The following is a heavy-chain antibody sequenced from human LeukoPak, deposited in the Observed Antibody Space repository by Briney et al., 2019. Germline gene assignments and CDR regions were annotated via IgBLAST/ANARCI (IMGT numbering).Heavy chain of an antibody. V-gene: IGHV3-30-3*02. J-gene: IGHJ4*02. CDR2: ISYDGSNK. Sequence: PGRSLRLSCAASGFTFSSYAMHWVRQAPGKGLEWVAVISYDGSNKYYADSVKGRFTISRDNSKNTLYLQMNSLRAEDTAVYYCAKSIQFGGSYDYWGQGTLVTVSS. D-gene: IGHD1-26*01. CDR3: AKSIQFGGSYDY. CDR1: GFTFSSYA.